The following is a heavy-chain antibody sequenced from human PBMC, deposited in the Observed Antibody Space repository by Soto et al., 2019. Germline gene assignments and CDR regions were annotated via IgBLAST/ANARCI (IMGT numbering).Heavy chain of an antibody. CDR1: GYTFTAYY. D-gene: IGHD3-10*02. V-gene: IGHV1-2*02. J-gene: IGHJ6*02. CDR2: INPKFGDT. CDR3: ARNMDYYYGRGSGNGHGV. Sequence: QVQLVQSGAEVKEPGDSVRVSCEASGYTFTAYYIHWVRQAPGQGLEWMGWINPKFGDTTYAQDFQGRVSMTRDMSISTVYMELSRMTSDDKAIYYCARNMDYYYGRGSGNGHGVWGQGTTVTVFS.